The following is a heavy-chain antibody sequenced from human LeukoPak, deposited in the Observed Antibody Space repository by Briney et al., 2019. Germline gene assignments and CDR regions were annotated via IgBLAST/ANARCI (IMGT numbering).Heavy chain of an antibody. J-gene: IGHJ6*02. Sequence: SETLSLTCTVSGGSISSYYWSWIRQPPGKGLEWIGYIYYSGSTNYNPSPKSRVTISVDTSKNQFSLKLSSVTAADTAVYYCARWTYSSGFSGMDVWGQGTTVTVSS. CDR3: ARWTYSSGFSGMDV. CDR2: IYYSGST. CDR1: GGSISSYY. D-gene: IGHD6-19*01. V-gene: IGHV4-59*01.